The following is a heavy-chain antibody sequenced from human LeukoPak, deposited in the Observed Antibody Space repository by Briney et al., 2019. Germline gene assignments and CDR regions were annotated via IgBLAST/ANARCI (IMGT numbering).Heavy chain of an antibody. V-gene: IGHV1-69*13. J-gene: IGHJ4*02. D-gene: IGHD2-15*01. Sequence: ASVKVSCKASGGTFSSYAISWVRQAPGQGLEWMGGIIPIFGTANYAQKFQGRVTITADESTSTAYMELSSLRYEDTAVYYCARERGYCSGGSCYSLDYWGQGTLVTVSS. CDR3: ARERGYCSGGSCYSLDY. CDR1: GGTFSSYA. CDR2: IIPIFGTA.